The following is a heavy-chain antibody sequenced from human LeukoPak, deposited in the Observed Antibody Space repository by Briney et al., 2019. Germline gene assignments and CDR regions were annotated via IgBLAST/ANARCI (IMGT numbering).Heavy chain of an antibody. Sequence: GGSLRLSCAASGFTFSSYAMSWVRQAPGKGLEWVSAIDGSGGSTYYADSVKGRFTISRDNPKNTLYLQMNSLRAEDTAVYYCARRRMGGKDYWGQGTLVTVSS. CDR1: GFTFSSYA. V-gene: IGHV3-23*01. D-gene: IGHD1-26*01. CDR2: IDGSGGST. CDR3: ARRRMGGKDY. J-gene: IGHJ4*02.